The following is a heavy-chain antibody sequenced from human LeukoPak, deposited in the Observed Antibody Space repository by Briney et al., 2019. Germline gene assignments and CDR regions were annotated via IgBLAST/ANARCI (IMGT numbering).Heavy chain of an antibody. Sequence: GGSLRLSCAASGFDVSTMWMIWVHQAPGKGLEWISVLASDDRTHYADSVKGRFSISRDNLKNTIYLQMSSLRVEDTALYYCAKDLHNYGLDVWGQGTTVTVSS. J-gene: IGHJ6*02. CDR2: LASDDRT. CDR3: AKDLHNYGLDV. CDR1: GFDVSTMW. V-gene: IGHV3-66*02.